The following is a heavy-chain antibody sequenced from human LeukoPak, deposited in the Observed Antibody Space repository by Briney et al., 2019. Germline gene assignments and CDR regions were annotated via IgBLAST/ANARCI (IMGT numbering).Heavy chain of an antibody. CDR3: ARGSYYYGSGSFMGSDY. D-gene: IGHD3-10*01. Sequence: ASVKVSCKASGYTFTGYYMHWVRQAPGQGLEWMGWINPNSGGTNYAQKFQGWVTMTRDTSISTAYMELSSLTSEDTAVYYCARGSYYYGSGSFMGSDYWGQGTLVTVSS. V-gene: IGHV1-2*04. CDR2: INPNSGGT. J-gene: IGHJ4*02. CDR1: GYTFTGYY.